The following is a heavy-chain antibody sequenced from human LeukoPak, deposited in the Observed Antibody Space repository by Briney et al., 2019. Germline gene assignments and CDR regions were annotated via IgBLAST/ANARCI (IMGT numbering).Heavy chain of an antibody. V-gene: IGHV4-34*01. CDR1: GGSFSGYY. CDR3: ARGHSYYYYGMDV. CDR2: INHSGST. J-gene: IGHJ6*02. Sequence: PSETLSLTCAVHGGSFSGYYWSWIRQPPGKGLEWIGEINHSGSTNYNPSLKSRVTISVDTSKNQFSLKLSSVTAADTAVYYCARGHSYYYYGMDVWGQGTTVTVSS.